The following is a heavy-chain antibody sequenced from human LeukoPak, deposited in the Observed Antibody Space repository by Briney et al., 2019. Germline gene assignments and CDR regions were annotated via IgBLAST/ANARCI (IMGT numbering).Heavy chain of an antibody. CDR3: ARVADYGVHRFDY. CDR1: GGSISSGSYY. V-gene: IGHV4-61*02. Sequence: SETLSLTCTVSGGSISSGSYYWSWIRQPAGKGLEWIGRIYTTENTDYNPSLRSRVTISVDTSKNQFPLSLSSLTAADTAVYYCARVADYGVHRFDYWGQGILVTVSS. CDR2: IYTTENT. J-gene: IGHJ4*02. D-gene: IGHD4-17*01.